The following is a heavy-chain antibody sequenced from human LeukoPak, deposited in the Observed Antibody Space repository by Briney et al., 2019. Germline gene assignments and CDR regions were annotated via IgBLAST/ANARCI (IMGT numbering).Heavy chain of an antibody. J-gene: IGHJ4*02. D-gene: IGHD3-22*01. CDR2: IIPIFGTA. CDR1: GGTFSSYA. Sequence: SVKVSCKASGGTFSSYAISWVRQAPGQGLEWMGGIIPIFGTANYAQKFQGRVTITADESTSTAYMELSSLRSEDTAVSYCARDTPYYYDSSGYYWLMIWGQGTLVTVSS. CDR3: ARDTPYYYDSSGYYWLMI. V-gene: IGHV1-69*13.